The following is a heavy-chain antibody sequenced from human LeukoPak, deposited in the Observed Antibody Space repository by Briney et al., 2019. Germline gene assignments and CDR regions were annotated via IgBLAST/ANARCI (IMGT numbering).Heavy chain of an antibody. D-gene: IGHD4-17*01. J-gene: IGHJ4*02. CDR2: INTITGNP. V-gene: IGHV7-4-1*02. CDR3: ARDPLPYGDYDPYFDY. CDR1: GYTFTSYA. Sequence: ASVKVSCKASGYTFTSYAMNWVRQAPGQGLEWMGWINTITGNPTYAQGFTGRFVFSLDTSVSTAYLQISSLKAEDTAVYYCARDPLPYGDYDPYFDYWGQGTLVTVSS.